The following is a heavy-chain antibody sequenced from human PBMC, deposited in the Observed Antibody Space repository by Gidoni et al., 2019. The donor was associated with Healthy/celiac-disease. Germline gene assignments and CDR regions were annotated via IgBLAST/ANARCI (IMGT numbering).Heavy chain of an antibody. CDR3: ARGGYCSSTSCYGWFDP. CDR1: GSTFTGYY. V-gene: IGHV1-2*02. J-gene: IGHJ5*02. CDR2: INPNSGGT. Sequence: QVQLVQSGAEVKKPGASVKVSCKASGSTFTGYYMHWVRQAPGQGLEWMGWINPNSGGTNYAQKFQGRVTMTRDTSISTAYMELSRLRSDDTAVYYCARGGYCSSTSCYGWFDPWGQGTLVTVSS. D-gene: IGHD2-2*01.